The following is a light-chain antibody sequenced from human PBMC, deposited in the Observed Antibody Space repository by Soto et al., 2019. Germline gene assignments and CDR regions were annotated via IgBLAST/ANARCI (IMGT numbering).Light chain of an antibody. V-gene: IGLV2-14*01. J-gene: IGLJ2*01. CDR3: SSYISVSSPVV. CDR1: SSDVGYYNY. CDR2: EVS. Sequence: QSVLTQPASLSGSRGQSITISCTGTSSDVGYYNYVSWYQQHPGKAPKVIIYEVSNRPSGVSYRFSGSKSGNTASLTISGLQAEDEADYYCSSYISVSSPVVFGGGTKLTVL.